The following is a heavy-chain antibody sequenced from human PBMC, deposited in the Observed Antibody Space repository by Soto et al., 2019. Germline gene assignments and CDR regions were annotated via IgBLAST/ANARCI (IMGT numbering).Heavy chain of an antibody. V-gene: IGHV3-48*01. CDR2: IPKSAGPSGRPI. CDR1: GFAFSAYS. D-gene: IGHD3-9*01. J-gene: IGHJ4*02. CDR3: ARDFDWAFDF. Sequence: LQGGSLRLSCAASGFAFSAYSMNWVRQAPGKGLEWISYIPKSAGPSGRPIEYADSVKGRFTISRDDARNSLSLQMNSLRVEDTAMYYCARDFDWAFDFWGQGALVTVSS.